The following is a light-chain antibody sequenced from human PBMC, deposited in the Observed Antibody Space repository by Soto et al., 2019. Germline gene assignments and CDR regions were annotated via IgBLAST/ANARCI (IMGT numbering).Light chain of an antibody. CDR2: QVT. CDR3: NSYSSTNFYV. Sequence: QSLLAQPASVSCSPGHSITISCTGSFSYIDVFNYVSWYQQYPGRAPKLLIYQVTSRASGVSHRFSGSKSGNTASLTISGLQPEDEAEYYCNSYSSTNFYVFGTWTKVPVL. J-gene: IGLJ1*01. V-gene: IGLV2-14*01. CDR1: FSYIDVFNY.